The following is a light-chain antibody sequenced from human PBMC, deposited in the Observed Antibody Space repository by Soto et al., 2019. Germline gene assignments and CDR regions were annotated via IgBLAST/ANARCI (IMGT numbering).Light chain of an antibody. J-gene: IGLJ1*01. CDR3: SSYTSSTAYV. CDR2: EVT. CDR1: SSDAGGYNY. V-gene: IGLV2-14*01. Sequence: QSVLTQPASVSGSPGQSITISCTGTSSDAGGYNYVSWYQLHPGKAPKLILYEVTNRPSGVSDRFSGSKSGNTASLTISGLQAEDEADYYCSSYTSSTAYVFGTGTKVTVL.